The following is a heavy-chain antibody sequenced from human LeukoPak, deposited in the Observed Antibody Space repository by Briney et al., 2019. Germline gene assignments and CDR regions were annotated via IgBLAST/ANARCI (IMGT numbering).Heavy chain of an antibody. J-gene: IGHJ4*02. Sequence: GASVKVSCKASGYTFTSYGISWGRQGPGEGGEWMGGISAYKGETNYVQKLQGTVTVTTATSTTTAYMELRSLRSDDTAVYYCARVQPDYYDSSGYTYYFDYWGQGTLVTVSS. CDR3: ARVQPDYYDSSGYTYYFDY. CDR2: ISAYKGET. CDR1: GYTFTSYG. V-gene: IGHV1-18*01. D-gene: IGHD3-22*01.